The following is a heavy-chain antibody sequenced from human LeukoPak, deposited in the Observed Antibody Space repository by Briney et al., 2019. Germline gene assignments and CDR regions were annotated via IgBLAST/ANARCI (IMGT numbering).Heavy chain of an antibody. D-gene: IGHD3-22*01. V-gene: IGHV1-2*02. Sequence: ASVKVSCKASGYTFTSYGISWVRQAPGQGLEWMGWINPNSGGTNYAQKFQGRVTMTRDTSISTAYMELSRLRSDDTAVYYCAMVYYDSSGYYYGFDYWGQGTLVTVSS. CDR3: AMVYYDSSGYYYGFDY. CDR1: GYTFTSYG. CDR2: INPNSGGT. J-gene: IGHJ4*02.